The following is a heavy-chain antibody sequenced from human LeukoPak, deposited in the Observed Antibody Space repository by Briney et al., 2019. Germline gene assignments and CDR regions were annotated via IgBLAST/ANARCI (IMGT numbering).Heavy chain of an antibody. Sequence: PGGSLRLSCAASGFTFSSYWMSWVRQAPGKGPEWVANIEKDGSDKYYVDSVKGRFTISRDNAKDSVYLQMDSLRAEDSAVYYCARSLWPEDYWGQGTLVTVSS. J-gene: IGHJ4*02. CDR3: ARSLWPEDY. D-gene: IGHD2-21*01. V-gene: IGHV3-7*01. CDR2: IEKDGSDK. CDR1: GFTFSSYW.